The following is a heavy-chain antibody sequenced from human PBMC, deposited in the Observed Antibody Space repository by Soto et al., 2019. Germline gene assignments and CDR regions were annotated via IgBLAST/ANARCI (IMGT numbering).Heavy chain of an antibody. V-gene: IGHV5-51*01. Sequence: GAALKISGKGSGYTFTSYSIAWVRQMPGKCLEWMGIIYPYDSDTRYSPSFQGQVSVSVDKSISAAYLQWSSLKASDTAIYYCTRSTGHQYYYYYYGMDVWGQGTTVTVS. CDR2: IYPYDSDT. CDR3: TRSTGHQYYYYYYGMDV. CDR1: GYTFTSYS. D-gene: IGHD1-1*01. J-gene: IGHJ6*02.